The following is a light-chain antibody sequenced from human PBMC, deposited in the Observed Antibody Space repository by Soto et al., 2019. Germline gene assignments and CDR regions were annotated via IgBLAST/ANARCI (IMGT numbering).Light chain of an antibody. CDR2: GAS. V-gene: IGKV3-15*01. CDR1: ESVRSK. CDR3: QQYNDWPLT. J-gene: IGKJ4*01. Sequence: EIVMMQSPATLSVSPGEGVTLSCRASESVRSKVAWYQQKPGQAPRLLIYGASTRATGFPARFSGSGSGTEFTLTISSLQSEDFAVYYCQQYNDWPLTFGGGTKVEIK.